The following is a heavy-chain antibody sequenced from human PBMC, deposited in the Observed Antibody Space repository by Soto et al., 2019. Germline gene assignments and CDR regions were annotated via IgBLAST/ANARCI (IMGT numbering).Heavy chain of an antibody. J-gene: IGHJ4*02. Sequence: GSLRLSCAGSGFTFSDYFITWIRQAPGKGLEWISYINNDATYRKYADSVKGRFTVSRDNAKNSVFLQMNSLRPEDTALYYCGKGDTIFGVVDDWGPGTLVTVSS. V-gene: IGHV3-11*06. CDR3: GKGDTIFGVVDD. CDR1: GFTFSDYF. D-gene: IGHD3-3*01. CDR2: INNDATYR.